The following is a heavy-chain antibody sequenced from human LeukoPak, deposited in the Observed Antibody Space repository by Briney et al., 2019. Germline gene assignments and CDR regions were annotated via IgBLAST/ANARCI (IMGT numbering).Heavy chain of an antibody. Sequence: SETLSLTCTVSGGSISSSSYYWGWIRQPPGKGLEWIGSIYYSGSTYYNPSLKSRVTISVDTSKNQFSLKLSSVTAADTAVYYCARESEDIVVVVAAPEGWFDPWGRGTLVTVSS. CDR1: GGSISSSSYY. J-gene: IGHJ5*02. D-gene: IGHD2-15*01. CDR2: IYYSGST. CDR3: ARESEDIVVVVAAPEGWFDP. V-gene: IGHV4-39*02.